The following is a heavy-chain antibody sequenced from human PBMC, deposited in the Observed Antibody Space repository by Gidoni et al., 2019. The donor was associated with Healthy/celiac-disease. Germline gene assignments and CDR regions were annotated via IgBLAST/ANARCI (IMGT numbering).Heavy chain of an antibody. Sequence: QVQLQESGPGLVKPSQTLSLTCTVSGGSISSGGYYWSWIRQHPGKGLAWIGYIYYSGSTYYTPSLKSGVTISVDTSKTQFSLKLSSGTAADTAVYYCAREGWELLRYFDYWGQGTLVTVSS. V-gene: IGHV4-31*03. CDR1: GGSISSGGYY. D-gene: IGHD1-26*01. CDR3: AREGWELLRYFDY. CDR2: IYYSGST. J-gene: IGHJ4*02.